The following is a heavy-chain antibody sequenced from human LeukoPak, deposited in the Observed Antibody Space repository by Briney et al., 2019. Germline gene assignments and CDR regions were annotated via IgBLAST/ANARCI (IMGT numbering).Heavy chain of an antibody. Sequence: PGGSLRLSCAASGFTFSSYAMSWVRQAPGKGLEWVSAISGSGDSTYYADSVKGRFTISRDNSKNTLYLQMNSLRAEDTAVYYCAYDYVWGSYRYPPNYWGQGTLVTVSS. CDR1: GFTFSSYA. CDR3: AYDYVWGSYRYPPNY. CDR2: ISGSGDST. J-gene: IGHJ4*02. D-gene: IGHD3-16*02. V-gene: IGHV3-23*01.